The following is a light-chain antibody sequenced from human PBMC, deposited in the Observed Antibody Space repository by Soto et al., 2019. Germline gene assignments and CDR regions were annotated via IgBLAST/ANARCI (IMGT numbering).Light chain of an antibody. CDR2: EDN. CDR3: SSYAGSGTNVV. V-gene: IGLV2-23*01. J-gene: IGLJ2*01. Sequence: QSVLTQPASVSGSPGQSIAISCTGTSSDVGSYNLVSWYQQHPGKAPKVMIYEDNKRPSGVSNRFSGSTSGNTASLTISGLQPEDEADYYCSSYAGSGTNVVFGGGNKLTVL. CDR1: SSDVGSYNL.